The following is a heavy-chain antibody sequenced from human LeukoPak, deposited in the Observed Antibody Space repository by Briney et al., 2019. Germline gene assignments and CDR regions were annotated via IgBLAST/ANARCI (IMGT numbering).Heavy chain of an antibody. CDR3: AREGDYDGFDY. J-gene: IGHJ4*02. V-gene: IGHV1-2*02. D-gene: IGHD4-23*01. CDR2: INPNSGGT. Sequence: GASVKVSCKASGYTFTAYYMHWVRQAPGQGLEWMGWINPNSGGTNYAQKFQGGVTMTRDTSISTAYMELSRLRSDDTAMYYCAREGDYDGFDYWGQGTLVTVSS. CDR1: GYTFTAYY.